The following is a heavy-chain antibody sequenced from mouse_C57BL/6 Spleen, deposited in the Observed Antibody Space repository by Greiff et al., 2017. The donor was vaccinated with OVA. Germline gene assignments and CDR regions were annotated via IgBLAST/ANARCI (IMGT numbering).Heavy chain of an antibody. D-gene: IGHD1-1*01. V-gene: IGHV14-3*01. CDR1: GFNIKNTY. J-gene: IGHJ4*01. CDR2: IDPANGNT. CDR3: ARGHYGSSYDAMDY. Sequence: DVKLQESVAELVRPGASVKLSCTASGFNIKNTYMHWVKQRPEQGLEWIGRIDPANGNTKYAPKFQGKATITADTSSNTAYLQLSSLTSEDTAIYYCARGHYGSSYDAMDYWGQGTSVTVSS.